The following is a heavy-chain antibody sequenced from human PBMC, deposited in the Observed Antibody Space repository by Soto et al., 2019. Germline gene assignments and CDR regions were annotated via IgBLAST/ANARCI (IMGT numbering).Heavy chain of an antibody. Sequence: EVQLVESGGGLVQPGGYLRLSCAASGFTVSSNYISWVRQAPGKGLEWVSVIYSGGTTYYADSVKGRFTISSDNSKNTLYLQMNSLRAEDTAVYYCARNGDSSDYRGWFDPWGQGTLVTVSS. J-gene: IGHJ5*02. CDR2: IYSGGTT. D-gene: IGHD3-22*01. CDR1: GFTVSSNY. CDR3: ARNGDSSDYRGWFDP. V-gene: IGHV3-66*01.